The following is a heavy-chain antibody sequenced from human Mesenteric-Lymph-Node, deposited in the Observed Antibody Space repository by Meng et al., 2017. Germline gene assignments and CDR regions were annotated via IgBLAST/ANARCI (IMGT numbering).Heavy chain of an antibody. J-gene: IGHJ6*02. Sequence: SETLSLTCAVYGGSFSGYYWSWIRQPPGKGLEWIGEINHSGSTNYNPSLKSRVTISVDTSKNQFSLKLSSVTAADTAVYYCARDHGILTGYRDYAMDVWGQGTTVTVSS. CDR1: GGSFSGYY. CDR3: ARDHGILTGYRDYAMDV. CDR2: INHSGST. D-gene: IGHD3-9*01. V-gene: IGHV4-34*01.